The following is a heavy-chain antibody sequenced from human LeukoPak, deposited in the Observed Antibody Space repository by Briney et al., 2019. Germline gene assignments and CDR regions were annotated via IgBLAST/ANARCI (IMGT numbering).Heavy chain of an antibody. V-gene: IGHV5-51*01. Sequence: PGESLKISCKTSGYSLTRYWIAWVRQTPGKGLEWMGIVYPDDSDTRYSPAFQGQVTISADKSITTAYLHWSSLKASATVVYYYARPSATYVPCESWGQGALVTVSS. CDR2: VYPDDSDT. D-gene: IGHD1-26*01. CDR1: GYSLTRYW. CDR3: ARPSATYVPCES. J-gene: IGHJ5*02.